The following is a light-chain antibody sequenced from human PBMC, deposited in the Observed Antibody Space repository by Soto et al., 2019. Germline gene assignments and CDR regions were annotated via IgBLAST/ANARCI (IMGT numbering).Light chain of an antibody. CDR2: INS. Sequence: QSVLTQPPSVSGAPGQRVTISCTGSSSNIGAGYDVHWYQQLPGTAPRLLIYINSNRPSGVPHRFSASRSGTSASLAITRLRAEDEADYYCQSYDTSLRGSYVFGTGTQLTVL. CDR1: SSNIGAGYD. CDR3: QSYDTSLRGSYV. J-gene: IGLJ1*01. V-gene: IGLV1-40*01.